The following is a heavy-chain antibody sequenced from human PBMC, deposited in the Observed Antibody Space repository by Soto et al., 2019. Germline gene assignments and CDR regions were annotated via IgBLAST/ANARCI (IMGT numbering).Heavy chain of an antibody. Sequence: SETLSLTCTVSGGSISSYYWSWIRQPPGKGLEWIGYIYYSGSTNYNPSLKSRVTISVDTSKNQFSLKLSSVTAADTAVYYCARVAMTGGYFDYWGQGTLVTVSS. D-gene: IGHD2-2*01. CDR2: IYYSGST. CDR3: ARVAMTGGYFDY. V-gene: IGHV4-59*01. CDR1: GGSISSYY. J-gene: IGHJ4*02.